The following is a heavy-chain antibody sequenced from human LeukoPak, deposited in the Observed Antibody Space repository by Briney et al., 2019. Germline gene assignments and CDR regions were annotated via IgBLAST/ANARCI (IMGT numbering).Heavy chain of an antibody. CDR3: ARRSNPPGRIDH. Sequence: GGTLRLSCAASGFTFSRYAMSWVRQAPGKGLEWVSAISGNGGRTWYADSVAGRFTISRDNSKNTVYLQMNSLRAEDTAVYYCARRSNPPGRIDHWGQGTLVTVSS. V-gene: IGHV3-23*01. CDR2: ISGNGGRT. CDR1: GFTFSRYA. D-gene: IGHD1-14*01. J-gene: IGHJ4*02.